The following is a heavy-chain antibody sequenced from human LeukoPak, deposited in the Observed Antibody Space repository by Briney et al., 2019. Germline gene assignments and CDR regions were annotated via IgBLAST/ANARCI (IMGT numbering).Heavy chain of an antibody. CDR1: GFTFSSYA. CDR3: ARDFPNGDIVLMVYALDY. D-gene: IGHD2-8*01. V-gene: IGHV3-30*01. CDR2: ISYDGSNK. J-gene: IGHJ4*02. Sequence: GGSLRLSCAASGFTFSSYAMHWVRQAPGKGLEWVAVISYDGSNKYYADSVKGRFTISRDNSKNTLYLQMNSLRAEDTAVYYCARDFPNGDIVLMVYALDYWGQGTLVTVSS.